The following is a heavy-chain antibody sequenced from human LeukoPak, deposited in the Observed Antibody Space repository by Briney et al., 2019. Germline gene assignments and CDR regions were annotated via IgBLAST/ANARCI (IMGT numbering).Heavy chain of an antibody. J-gene: IGHJ4*02. CDR2: ISAYNGNT. CDR3: ARDAMYSSGWYGDY. CDR1: GFTFTSYA. V-gene: IGHV1-18*01. Sequence: ASVKVSCKASGFTFTSYAMNWVRQAPGQGLEWMGWISAYNGNTNYAQKLQGRVTMTTDTSTSTAYMELRSLRSDDTAVYYCARDAMYSSGWYGDYWGQGTLVTVSS. D-gene: IGHD6-19*01.